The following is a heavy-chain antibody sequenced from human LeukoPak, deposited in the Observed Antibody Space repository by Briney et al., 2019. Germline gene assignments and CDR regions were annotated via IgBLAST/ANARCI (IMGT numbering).Heavy chain of an antibody. V-gene: IGHV1-69*13. CDR2: IIPIFGTA. D-gene: IGHD2-2*01. Sequence: GASVKVSCKASGGTFISYAISWVRQAPGQGLEWMGGIIPIFGTANYAQKFQGRVTITADESTSTAYMELSSLRSEDTAVYYCARLNCSSTSCSYYGMDVWGKGTTVTVSS. J-gene: IGHJ6*04. CDR1: GGTFISYA. CDR3: ARLNCSSTSCSYYGMDV.